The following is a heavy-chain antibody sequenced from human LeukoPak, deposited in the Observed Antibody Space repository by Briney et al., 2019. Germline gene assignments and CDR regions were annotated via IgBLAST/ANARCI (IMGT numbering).Heavy chain of an antibody. J-gene: IGHJ4*02. CDR2: IYHSGST. CDR3: ARDPGPWEPLDY. D-gene: IGHD1-14*01. V-gene: IGHV4-38-2*02. CDR1: GYSISSGHY. Sequence: SETLSLTCTVSGYSISSGHYWGWVRQPPGKGLEWIGNIYHSGSTYYNPSLKSRVTVSVDTSKNQFSLKLTSVTAADTAVYYCARDPGPWEPLDYWGQGTLVTVSS.